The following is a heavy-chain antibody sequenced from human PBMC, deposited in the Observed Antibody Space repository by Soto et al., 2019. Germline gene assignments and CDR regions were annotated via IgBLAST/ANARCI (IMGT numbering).Heavy chain of an antibody. CDR2: IKRKTEGGTT. Sequence: EVQVVESGGGLVKPGGSLRLSCAVSAFTFNNAWMNWVRQAPGKGLEWVGRIKRKTEGGTTDYAAPVKGRFTISRDDSKTTVYLQMNSLKTEDTAVYYCVADSVVTTDYGMDVWGQGTTVTVSS. J-gene: IGHJ6*02. CDR1: AFTFNNAW. CDR3: VADSVVTTDYGMDV. D-gene: IGHD2-21*02. V-gene: IGHV3-15*07.